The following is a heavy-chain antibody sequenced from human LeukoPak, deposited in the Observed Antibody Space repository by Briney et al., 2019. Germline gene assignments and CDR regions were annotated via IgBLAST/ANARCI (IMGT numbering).Heavy chain of an antibody. CDR1: GGSISSSSYY. Sequence: PSETLSLTCTVSGGSISSSSYYWGWIRQPPGKGLEWIGSIYYSGSTNYNPSLKSRVTISVDTSKNQFSLKLSSVTAADTAVYYCARGYYGSGSYYDYWGQGTLVTVSS. V-gene: IGHV4-39*07. J-gene: IGHJ4*02. CDR3: ARGYYGSGSYYDY. CDR2: IYYSGST. D-gene: IGHD3-10*01.